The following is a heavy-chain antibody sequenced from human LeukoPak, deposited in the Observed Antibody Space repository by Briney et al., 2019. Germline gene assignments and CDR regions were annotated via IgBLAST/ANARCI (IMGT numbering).Heavy chain of an antibody. Sequence: SGPTLATPTQTLTLTCTFSGFSLSTSAVGVGWMRQPPGKALEWLAIIYWYDDKRYSPSLKSRLTITKDTSKNQVVLTMTNMDPVDTATYYCARRYDSSGYYLSYYFDYWGQGTLVTVSS. V-gene: IGHV2-5*01. CDR2: IYWYDDK. J-gene: IGHJ4*02. CDR1: GFSLSTSAVG. CDR3: ARRYDSSGYYLSYYFDY. D-gene: IGHD3-22*01.